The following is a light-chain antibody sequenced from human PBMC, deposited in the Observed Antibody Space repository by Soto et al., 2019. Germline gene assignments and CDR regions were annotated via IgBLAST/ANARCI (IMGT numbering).Light chain of an antibody. V-gene: IGLV2-8*01. Sequence: QSALTQPPSASGSPGQSVTISCTGTSSDVGTHGYVSWYQQHAGKAPKLMIYDVTKRPSGVPDRFSGSKSGNTASLTVSGLQAEDEADYYCMCYAGGNNWVFGGGTQLTVL. J-gene: IGLJ3*02. CDR1: SSDVGTHGY. CDR2: DVT. CDR3: MCYAGGNNWV.